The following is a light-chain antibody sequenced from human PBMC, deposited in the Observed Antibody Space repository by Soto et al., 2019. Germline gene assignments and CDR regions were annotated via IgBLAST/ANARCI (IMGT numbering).Light chain of an antibody. Sequence: QSVLTQPASVSGSPGQSITIPCTGTSSGVGNYKYVSWYQQHPGKAPKLMIYEVSNRPSGVSNRFSGSKSGNTASLTISGLQAEDETDYYCFSYTSSGTYVFGTGTKVTVL. CDR1: SSGVGNYKY. CDR3: FSYTSSGTYV. CDR2: EVS. J-gene: IGLJ1*01. V-gene: IGLV2-14*01.